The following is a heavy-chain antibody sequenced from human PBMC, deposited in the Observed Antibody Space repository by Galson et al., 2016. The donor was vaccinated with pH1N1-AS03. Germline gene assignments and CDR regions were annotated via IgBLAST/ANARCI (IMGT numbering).Heavy chain of an antibody. CDR3: ARDEGVAVAPRAFDS. CDR1: GFTFTSHV. J-gene: IGHJ4*02. CDR2: ISNHGAAT. Sequence: SLRLSCAASGFTFTSHVMSWVRQAPGMGLEWVSSISNHGAATYYADSVKGRFTISRDNSKNTLFLLMNSLRAEDTAVYYCARDEGVAVAPRAFDSWGQGTLATVSS. D-gene: IGHD6-19*01. V-gene: IGHV3-23*01.